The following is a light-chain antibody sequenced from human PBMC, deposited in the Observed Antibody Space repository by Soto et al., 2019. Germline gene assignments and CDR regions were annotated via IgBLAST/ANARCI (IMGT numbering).Light chain of an antibody. Sequence: EIVLTQSPGTRSLSPGEGATLSCRASQSISRLYLSWYQQKPGQPPRLLIYDGSTRATGIPDRFSGSGSGTDFTLTISKLEPGDFAVYYCQQYDTSDTWTFGQGTKVDIK. CDR2: DGS. CDR3: QQYDTSDTWT. V-gene: IGKV3-20*01. J-gene: IGKJ1*01. CDR1: QSISRLY.